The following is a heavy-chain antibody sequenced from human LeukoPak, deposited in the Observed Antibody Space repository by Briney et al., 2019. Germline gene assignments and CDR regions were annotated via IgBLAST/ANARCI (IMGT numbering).Heavy chain of an antibody. CDR2: IYYSGST. J-gene: IGHJ4*02. CDR3: ARGEAVAGTFDY. CDR1: GGSISSSSYY. Sequence: SETLSLTCTVSGGSISSSSYYWGWIRQPPGRGLEWLGSIYYSGSTYYNPSLKSRVTISVDTSKNQFSLKLSSVTAADTAVYYCARGEAVAGTFDYWGQGTLVTVSS. V-gene: IGHV4-39*07. D-gene: IGHD6-19*01.